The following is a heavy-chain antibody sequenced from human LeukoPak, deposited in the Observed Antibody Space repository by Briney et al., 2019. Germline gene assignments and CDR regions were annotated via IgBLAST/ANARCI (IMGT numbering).Heavy chain of an antibody. J-gene: IGHJ4*02. CDR3: ARVEVVPAANFDY. V-gene: IGHV1-8*01. Sequence: ASVKVSCKASAYTFTSYDINWVRQATGQGLEWMGWVNPNSGHTGFAQKFQGRVSMTTNTSISTAYMEVRSLKSEDTAVYYCARVEVVPAANFDYWGQGTLVTVSS. CDR1: AYTFTSYD. D-gene: IGHD2-2*01. CDR2: VNPNSGHT.